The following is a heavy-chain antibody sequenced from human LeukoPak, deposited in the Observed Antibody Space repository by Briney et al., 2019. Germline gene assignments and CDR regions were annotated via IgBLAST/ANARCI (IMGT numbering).Heavy chain of an antibody. Sequence: GGSLRLSCAASGFTFSSYSMNWVRQAPGKGLEWVSSISSSSSYIYYADSVKGRFTISRDNAKNSLYLQMNSLRVEDTAVYYCARMLAAGFDYWGQGTLVTVSS. CDR3: ARMLAAGFDY. J-gene: IGHJ4*02. CDR2: ISSSSSYI. D-gene: IGHD6-13*01. V-gene: IGHV3-21*01. CDR1: GFTFSSYS.